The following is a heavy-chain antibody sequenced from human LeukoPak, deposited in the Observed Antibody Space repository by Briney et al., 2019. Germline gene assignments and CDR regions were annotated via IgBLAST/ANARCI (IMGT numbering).Heavy chain of an antibody. Sequence: GGSLRLSCAASGFTFSTYPMLWVRKAPGKGLEYVSVISSNGGSTYYANSVKDRFTISRDNSNNTLYLQMGSLRSEDMAVYYCASRGSGSTDYWGQGTLVTVSS. V-gene: IGHV3-64*01. CDR1: GFTFSTYP. J-gene: IGHJ4*02. CDR3: ASRGSGSTDY. CDR2: ISSNGGST. D-gene: IGHD1-26*01.